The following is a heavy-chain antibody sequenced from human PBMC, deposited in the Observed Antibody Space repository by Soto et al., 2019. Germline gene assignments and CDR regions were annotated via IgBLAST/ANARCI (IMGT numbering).Heavy chain of an antibody. V-gene: IGHV3-30*18. CDR1: GVTFSRYG. CDR3: AKEVGTGEATMTYRYYC. Sequence: QVQLVESGGGVVQPGRSLRLSCAVSGVTFSRYGMHWVRQAQGKGLEWVEVISDDGSTEYYADSVKGRFIISRDNPKNTLYLPMNSLRADDTAVYFCAKEVGTGEATMTYRYYCWGQGTLVTFSS. D-gene: IGHD1-26*01. J-gene: IGHJ4*02. CDR2: ISDDGSTE.